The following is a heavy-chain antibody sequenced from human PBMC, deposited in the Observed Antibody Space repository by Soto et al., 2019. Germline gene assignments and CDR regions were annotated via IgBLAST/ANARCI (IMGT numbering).Heavy chain of an antibody. D-gene: IGHD3-3*01. CDR3: ARRKVYGVVRYYFDY. J-gene: IGHJ4*02. CDR1: GYSIRNGYY. CDR2: IHHTGTT. Sequence: KASETLSLTCTVSGYSIRNGYYWGWIRQPPGKGLEWIGEIHHTGTTKYNPSLKSRVTMSVDTSKKQFSLNLNSVTAADTAVYYCARRKVYGVVRYYFDYWGQGALVTVSS. V-gene: IGHV4-38-2*02.